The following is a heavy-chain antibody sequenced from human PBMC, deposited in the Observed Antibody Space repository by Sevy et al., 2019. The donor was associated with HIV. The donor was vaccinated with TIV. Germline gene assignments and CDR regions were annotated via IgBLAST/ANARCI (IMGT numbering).Heavy chain of an antibody. Sequence: ASVKVSCKASGYTFTGYYLHWVRQAPGQGLECIGRINPNSGGPNYVQKFQGRVTMTRDTSTSTAYMELSSLGSDDTAIYYCARGGMTTMTTNWFDPWGQGTLVTVSS. J-gene: IGHJ5*02. CDR1: GYTFTGYY. CDR3: ARGGMTTMTTNWFDP. V-gene: IGHV1-2*06. CDR2: INPNSGGP. D-gene: IGHD4-17*01.